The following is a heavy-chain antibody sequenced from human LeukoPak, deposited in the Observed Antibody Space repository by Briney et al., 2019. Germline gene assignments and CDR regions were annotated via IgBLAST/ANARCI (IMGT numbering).Heavy chain of an antibody. CDR3: ARGEHDFDS. V-gene: IGHV4-4*07. J-gene: IGHJ4*02. D-gene: IGHD1/OR15-1a*01. CDR2: IYSSGYT. CDR1: GGSISGYY. Sequence: SETLSLTCTVSGGSISGYYWSWVRQPAEKGLEWIGRIYSSGYTNYNPSLKSRVTMSVDTSKNQFSLKLSSVTAADTAVYYCARGEHDFDSWGQGTLVTVSS.